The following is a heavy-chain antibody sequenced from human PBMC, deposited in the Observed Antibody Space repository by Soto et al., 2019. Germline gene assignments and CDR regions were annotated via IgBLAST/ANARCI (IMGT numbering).Heavy chain of an antibody. V-gene: IGHV4-59*01. J-gene: IGHJ6*03. Sequence: PSETLSLTCTVSGGSISSYYWSWIRQPPGKGLEWIGYIYYSGSTNYNPSLKSRVTISVDTSKNQFSLKLSSVTAADTAVYYCARVSPTGNYYYYKAVWGKGTTVTGSS. CDR3: ARVSPTGNYYYYKAV. CDR2: IYYSGST. CDR1: GGSISSYY.